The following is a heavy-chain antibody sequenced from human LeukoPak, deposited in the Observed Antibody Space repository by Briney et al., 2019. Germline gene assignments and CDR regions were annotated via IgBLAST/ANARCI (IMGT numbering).Heavy chain of an antibody. Sequence: ASVKVSCKASGYTFTGYYMHWVRQAPGQGLEWMGWINPNSGGTNYAQKFQGRVTMTRDTSISTAYMELSRLGSDDTAVYYCARQSVDIVVVPAAIGYMDVWGKGTTVTVSS. D-gene: IGHD2-2*02. V-gene: IGHV1-2*02. J-gene: IGHJ6*03. CDR3: ARQSVDIVVVPAAIGYMDV. CDR1: GYTFTGYY. CDR2: INPNSGGT.